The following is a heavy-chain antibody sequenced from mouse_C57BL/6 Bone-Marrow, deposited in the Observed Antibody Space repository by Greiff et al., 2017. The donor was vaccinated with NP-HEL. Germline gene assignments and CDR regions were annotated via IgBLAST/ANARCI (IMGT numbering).Heavy chain of an antibody. D-gene: IGHD1-1*01. CDR1: GYTFTSYW. J-gene: IGHJ3*01. CDR2: IDPSDSYT. V-gene: IGHV1-69*01. Sequence: VQLQQPGAELVMPGASVKLSCKASGYTFTSYWMHWVKQRPGQGLEWIGEIDPSDSYTNYNQKFKGKSTLTVDKSSSTAYMQLSSLTSEDSAVYYCAASHYYGSSPAWFAYWGQGTLVTVSA. CDR3: AASHYYGSSPAWFAY.